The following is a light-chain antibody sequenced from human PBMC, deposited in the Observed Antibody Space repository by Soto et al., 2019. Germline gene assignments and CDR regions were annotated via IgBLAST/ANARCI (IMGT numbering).Light chain of an antibody. J-gene: IGLJ1*01. V-gene: IGLV2-14*01. CDR2: DVS. CDR3: SSYTSSSTL. Sequence: QSALTQPASVSGSPGQSITISCTGTSSDVGDYNYVSWYQQHPGKAPKLMLYDVSNRPPGISNRFSGSKSGNTASLTISGLQAEDEADYYCSSYTSSSTLFGTGTKLTVL. CDR1: SSDVGDYNY.